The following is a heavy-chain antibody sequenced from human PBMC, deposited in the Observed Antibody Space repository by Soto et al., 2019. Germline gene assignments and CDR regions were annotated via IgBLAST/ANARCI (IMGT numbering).Heavy chain of an antibody. Sequence: QVQLVQSGAEAKQPGASVKVSFKASGYTFTDCYIHWVRQAPGQGLEWMGWINPNSGGTHYAQKFQDWVTMSRDTSISTAYMELSSLRSDDTAVYYCARDPAIVAAGSWFDPWGHATLVTVSS. D-gene: IGHD6-13*01. CDR2: INPNSGGT. J-gene: IGHJ5*02. CDR1: GYTFTDCY. V-gene: IGHV1-2*04. CDR3: ARDPAIVAAGSWFDP.